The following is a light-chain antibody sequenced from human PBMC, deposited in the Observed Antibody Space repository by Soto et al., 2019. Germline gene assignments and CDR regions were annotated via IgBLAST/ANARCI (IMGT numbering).Light chain of an antibody. CDR2: DAS. J-gene: IGKJ1*01. Sequence: EIVLTQSPGTLSLSPGERATLSCRASQSVSSTYLTWYQQKPGQAPRLLIFDASSRATGIPDRFSGSGSGTDFTLSINRLEPEDFAVYYCQQYGTSPRTFGQGTKVDIK. V-gene: IGKV3-20*01. CDR3: QQYGTSPRT. CDR1: QSVSSTY.